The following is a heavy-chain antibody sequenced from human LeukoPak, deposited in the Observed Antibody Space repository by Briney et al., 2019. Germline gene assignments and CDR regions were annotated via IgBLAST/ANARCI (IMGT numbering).Heavy chain of an antibody. CDR3: ASFYCSGGSCYQYFSYYYMDV. Sequence: SETLSLTCTVSGGSISSRSYYWGWIRQPPGKALEWIGSQYYSGSTYYNPSLQSRVTISVDSSKNQFSLKLNSVTAADTAVYYCASFYCSGGSCYQYFSYYYMDVWGKGTTVTISS. J-gene: IGHJ6*03. V-gene: IGHV4-39*01. CDR2: QYYSGST. CDR1: GGSISSRSYY. D-gene: IGHD2-15*01.